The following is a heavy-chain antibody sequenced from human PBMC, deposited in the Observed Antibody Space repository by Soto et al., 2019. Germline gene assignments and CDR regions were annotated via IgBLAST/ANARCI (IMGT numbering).Heavy chain of an antibody. CDR3: ARHPSTVTTRGAFDI. J-gene: IGHJ3*02. Sequence: SETLSLTCTVSGGSISSSSYYWGWIRQPPGKGLEWIGSIYYSGSTYYNPSLKSRVTISVDTSKNQFSLKRSSVTAADTAVYYCARHPSTVTTRGAFDIWGQGTMVTVSS. D-gene: IGHD4-17*01. V-gene: IGHV4-39*01. CDR2: IYYSGST. CDR1: GGSISSSSYY.